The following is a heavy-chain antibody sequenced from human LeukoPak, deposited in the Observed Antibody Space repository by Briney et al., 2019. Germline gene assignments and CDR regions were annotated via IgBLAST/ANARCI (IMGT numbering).Heavy chain of an antibody. V-gene: IGHV4-34*01. Sequence: PSETLSLTCAVYGRSLNNYFWSWVRQPPGKGLEWIGEIHPSGSTNYNPSLKSQITISVDTSKNHFSLKLNSVTAADTAVYYCARRLPPSTFDLWGQGTMVTVSS. CDR1: GRSLNNYF. J-gene: IGHJ3*01. CDR2: IHPSGST. CDR3: ARRLPPSTFDL.